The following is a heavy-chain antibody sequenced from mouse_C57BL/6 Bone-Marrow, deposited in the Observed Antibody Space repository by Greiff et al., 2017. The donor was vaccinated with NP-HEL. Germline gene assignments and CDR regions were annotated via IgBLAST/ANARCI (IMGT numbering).Heavy chain of an antibody. Sequence: QVQLKESGPGLVQPSQSLSITCTVSGFSLTSYGVHWVRQSPGKGLEWLGVIWSGGSTDYNAAFISRLSISKDNSKSQVFFKMNSLQADDTAIYYCASYGNYVTLYAMDYWGQGTSVTVSS. V-gene: IGHV2-2*01. CDR3: ASYGNYVTLYAMDY. J-gene: IGHJ4*01. CDR1: GFSLTSYG. D-gene: IGHD2-1*01. CDR2: IWSGGST.